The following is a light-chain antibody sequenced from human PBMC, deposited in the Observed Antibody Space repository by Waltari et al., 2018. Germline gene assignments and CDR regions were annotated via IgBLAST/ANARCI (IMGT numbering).Light chain of an antibody. J-gene: IGKJ4*01. CDR1: QSVTNY. CDR2: DTS. Sequence: DIVLTQSPAILSLSPGDRASLSCRASQSVTNYLPWYQQKPGQAPRLLIYDTSNRAPGIPARFSCSGFGTDFTLTIRSLEPEEFAVYYCQQRRDWPLTFGGGTKVEIK. CDR3: QQRRDWPLT. V-gene: IGKV3-11*01.